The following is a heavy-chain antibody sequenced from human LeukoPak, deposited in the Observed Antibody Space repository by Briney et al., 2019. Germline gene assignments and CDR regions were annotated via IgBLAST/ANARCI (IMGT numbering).Heavy chain of an antibody. CDR2: ISSSSSYI. CDR3: ARAYYHDSSGYYSPGYFDY. J-gene: IGHJ4*02. V-gene: IGHV3-21*01. CDR1: GFTFSSYS. Sequence: GGSLRLSCAASGFTFSSYSMNWVRQAPGKGLEWVSSISSSSSYIYYADSVKGRFTISRDNAKNSLYLQMNSLRAEDTAVYYCARAYYHDSSGYYSPGYFDYWGQGTLVTVSS. D-gene: IGHD3-22*01.